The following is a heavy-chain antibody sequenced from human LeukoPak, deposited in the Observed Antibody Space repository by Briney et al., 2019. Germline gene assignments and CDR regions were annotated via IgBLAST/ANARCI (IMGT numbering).Heavy chain of an antibody. V-gene: IGHV3-23*01. CDR1: GFTFSSYG. CDR2: ISDSGGNT. D-gene: IGHD3-22*01. J-gene: IGHJ3*02. CDR3: AKYRYYYDSSGYPDYAFDI. Sequence: GGSLRLSCAASGFTFSSYGMSWVRQAPGKGLEWVSSISDSGGNTYHADSVKGRFTISRDNSKNTLYLQMNSLRAEDTAVYYCAKYRYYYDSSGYPDYAFDIWGQGTMVTVSS.